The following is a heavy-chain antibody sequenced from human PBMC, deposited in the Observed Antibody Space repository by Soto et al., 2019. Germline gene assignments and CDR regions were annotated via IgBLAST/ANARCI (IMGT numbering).Heavy chain of an antibody. V-gene: IGHV1-3*01. CDR1: GYTFTSYA. D-gene: IGHD2-2*01. CDR3: ARGSCSSTSCYDWFDP. J-gene: IGHJ5*02. CDR2: INAGNGNT. Sequence: ASVKVSCKASGYTFTSYAMHWVRQAPGQRLEWMGWINAGNGNTKYSQKFQGRVTITRDTSASTAYMELSSLRSEDTAVYYCARGSCSSTSCYDWFDPWGQGTLVTVSS.